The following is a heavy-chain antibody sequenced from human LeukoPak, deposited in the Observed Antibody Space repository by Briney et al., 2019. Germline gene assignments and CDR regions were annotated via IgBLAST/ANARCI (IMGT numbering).Heavy chain of an antibody. CDR2: IRYSGST. V-gene: IGHV4-59*01. D-gene: IGHD6-19*01. CDR3: ARSIVAVAFYFDY. J-gene: IGHJ4*02. Sequence: SGTLSLTCSVSGGSISSYYWSWIRQPPGKGLEWIGDIRYSGSTNYNPSLKSRVTISVDTSKNQFSLKLSSVTAADTAVYYCARSIVAVAFYFDYWGQGTLVTVSS. CDR1: GGSISSYY.